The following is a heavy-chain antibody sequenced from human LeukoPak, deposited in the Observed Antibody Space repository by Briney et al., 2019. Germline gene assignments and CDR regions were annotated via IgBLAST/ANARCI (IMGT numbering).Heavy chain of an antibody. D-gene: IGHD3-3*01. CDR2: ISTYSGNT. CDR3: ARDLAVLGVVFTSYMDV. V-gene: IGHV1-18*01. Sequence: ASVKVSCKASGYTFISHGITWVRQAPGQGLEWMGWISTYSGNTHYAQKFQGRVTLTKDTSTNTAYLELRSLRSDDTAVYYCARDLAVLGVVFTSYMDVWGQGTPVTVSS. J-gene: IGHJ6*03. CDR1: GYTFISHG.